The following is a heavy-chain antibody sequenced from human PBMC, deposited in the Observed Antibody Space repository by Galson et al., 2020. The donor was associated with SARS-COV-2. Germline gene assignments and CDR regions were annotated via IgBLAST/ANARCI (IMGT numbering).Heavy chain of an antibody. D-gene: IGHD3-10*01. J-gene: IGHJ4*02. CDR1: GGSISSSSYY. CDR2: IYYSGST. CDR3: ARQSTGHDYYGSGGSFDY. V-gene: IGHV4-39*07. Sequence: SETLSLTCTVSGGSISSSSYYWGWIRQPPGKGLEWIGSIYYSGSTYYNPSLKSRVTISVDTSKNQFSLKLSSVTAADTAVYYCARQSTGHDYYGSGGSFDYWGQGTLVTVSS.